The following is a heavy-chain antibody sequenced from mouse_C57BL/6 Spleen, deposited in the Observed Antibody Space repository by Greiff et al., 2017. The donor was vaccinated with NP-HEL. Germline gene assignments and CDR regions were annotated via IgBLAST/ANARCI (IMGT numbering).Heavy chain of an antibody. Sequence: EVKLVESGGDLVKPGGSLKLSCAASGFTFSSYGMSWVRQTPDQRLELVATISSGGSYTYYPHSVKGRFTISRDNAKNTLYLQMSSLKSEDTAMYYCARHEEVTGAMDYWGQGTSVTVSS. CDR1: GFTFSSYG. J-gene: IGHJ4*01. V-gene: IGHV5-6*01. CDR2: ISSGGSYT. CDR3: ARHEEVTGAMDY.